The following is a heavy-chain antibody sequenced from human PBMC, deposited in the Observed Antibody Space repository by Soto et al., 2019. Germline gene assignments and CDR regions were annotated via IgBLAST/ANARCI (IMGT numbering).Heavy chain of an antibody. CDR2: IYYSGST. Sequence: PSETLSLTCTVSGGSISSYYWSWIRQPPGKGLEWIGYIYYSGSTNYNPSLKSRVTISVDTSKNQFSLKLSSVTAADTAVYYCARNTGDYYDIRSSFGYYYYYGMDVWGQGTTVTVSS. D-gene: IGHD3-22*01. CDR3: ARNTGDYYDIRSSFGYYYYYGMDV. CDR1: GGSISSYY. V-gene: IGHV4-59*01. J-gene: IGHJ6*02.